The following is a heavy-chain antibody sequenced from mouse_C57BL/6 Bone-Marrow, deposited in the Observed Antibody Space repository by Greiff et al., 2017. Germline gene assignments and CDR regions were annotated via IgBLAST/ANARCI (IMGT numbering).Heavy chain of an antibody. V-gene: IGHV1-81*01. D-gene: IGHD2-3*01. CDR3: ASGNDGCRTFAMDY. Sequence: VQLQESGAELARPGASVKLSCKASGYTFTSYGISWVKQRTGQGLEWIGEIYPRSGNTYYNEKFKGKATLTADKSSSTAYMELRSLTSEDSAVYFCASGNDGCRTFAMDYWGQGTSVTVSS. CDR1: GYTFTSYG. J-gene: IGHJ4*01. CDR2: IYPRSGNT.